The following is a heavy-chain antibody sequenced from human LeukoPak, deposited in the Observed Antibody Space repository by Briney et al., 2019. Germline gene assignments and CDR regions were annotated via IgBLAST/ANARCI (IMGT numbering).Heavy chain of an antibody. CDR3: AKEGGVWPTEPYLDS. D-gene: IGHD1-14*01. V-gene: IGHV3-23*01. Sequence: GGSLRLSCAASGFIFSSYAMNWVRQAPGKGLEWVATISGSGGSTHYADSVKGRFTISRDNFKNTLYLQMNSLRAEDTAVYYCAKEGGVWPTEPYLDSWGQGTLVTVSS. CDR2: ISGSGGST. CDR1: GFIFSSYA. J-gene: IGHJ4*02.